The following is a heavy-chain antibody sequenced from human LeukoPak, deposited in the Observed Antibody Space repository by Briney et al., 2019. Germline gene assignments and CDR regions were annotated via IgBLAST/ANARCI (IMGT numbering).Heavy chain of an antibody. CDR1: GFTFSSCG. CDR2: ISYDGSNK. J-gene: IGHJ4*02. CDR3: AKSYPPLLPFDY. D-gene: IGHD2-15*01. Sequence: GRSLRLSCAAYGFTFSSCGMHWVRQAPGKGLEWVAVISYDGSNKYYADSVKGRFTISRDNSKNTLYLQMNSLRAEDTAVYYCAKSYPPLLPFDYWGQGTLVTVSS. V-gene: IGHV3-30*18.